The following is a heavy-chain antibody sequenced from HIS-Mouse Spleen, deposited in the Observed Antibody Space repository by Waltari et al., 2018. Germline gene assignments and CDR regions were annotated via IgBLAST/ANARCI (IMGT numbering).Heavy chain of an antibody. CDR2: ISYDGSNK. Sequence: QVQLVESGGGVVQPGRSLRLSLAASGFTVSSYAMHWVRQAPGKGLEWVAVISYDGSNKYYADSVKGRFTISRDNSKNTLYLQMNSLRAEDTAVYYCARDHSGWYFDYWGQGTLVTVSS. CDR1: GFTVSSYA. J-gene: IGHJ4*02. D-gene: IGHD6-19*01. V-gene: IGHV3-30-3*01. CDR3: ARDHSGWYFDY.